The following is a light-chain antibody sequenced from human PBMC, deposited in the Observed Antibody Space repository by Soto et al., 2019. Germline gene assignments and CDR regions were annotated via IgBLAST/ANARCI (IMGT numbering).Light chain of an antibody. CDR2: DVS. Sequence: QSVLTQPASVSRSPGQSITISCTGTSSDIDAYNYVSWYQQHPGKAPKLMIYDVSNSPSGISNRFSGSKSGNTASLTISGLQAEDEADYYCGSYTTSSNYVFGTGTKGTVL. CDR3: GSYTTSSNYV. J-gene: IGLJ1*01. V-gene: IGLV2-14*01. CDR1: SSDIDAYNY.